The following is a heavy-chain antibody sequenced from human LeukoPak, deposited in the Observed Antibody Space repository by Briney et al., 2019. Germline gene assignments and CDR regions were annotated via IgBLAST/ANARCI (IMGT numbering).Heavy chain of an antibody. CDR3: AKPTRSAPGPGSSDY. CDR1: GFTFSSYA. Sequence: GGSLRLPCAASGFTFSSYAMSWVRQAPGKGLEWVSAISGSGGSTYYADSVEGRFTISRDNSKNTLYLQMNSLRAEDTAVYYCAKPTRSAPGPGSSDYWGQGTLVTVSS. V-gene: IGHV3-23*01. D-gene: IGHD6-6*01. J-gene: IGHJ4*02. CDR2: ISGSGGST.